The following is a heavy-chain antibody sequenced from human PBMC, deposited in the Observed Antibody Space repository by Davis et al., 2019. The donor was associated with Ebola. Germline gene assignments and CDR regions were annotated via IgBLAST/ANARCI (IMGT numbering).Heavy chain of an antibody. D-gene: IGHD3-3*01. Sequence: GGSLRLSCAASGFTFSSYGMHWVRQAPGKGLEWVAVISYDGSNKYYADSVKGRFTISRDNSKNTLYLQMNSLRAEDTAVYYCARDNGNDFWSGYFDYWGQGTLVTVSS. CDR3: ARDNGNDFWSGYFDY. V-gene: IGHV3-30*03. CDR1: GFTFSSYG. J-gene: IGHJ4*02. CDR2: ISYDGSNK.